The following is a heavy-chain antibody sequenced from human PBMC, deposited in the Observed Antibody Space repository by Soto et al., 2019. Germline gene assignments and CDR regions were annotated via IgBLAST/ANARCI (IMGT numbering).Heavy chain of an antibody. CDR1: GGSISSHY. CDR2: ISYSGST. Sequence: SETLSLTCTVSGGSISSHYWSWIRQPPGKGLEWIGYISYSGSTNYSPSLKSRVTISVDTSRKQFFLKLSSVTAADTAVYHCARNYYGSGSIYYYYYGMDVWGQGTTVTVSS. D-gene: IGHD3-10*01. V-gene: IGHV4-59*08. CDR3: ARNYYGSGSIYYYYYGMDV. J-gene: IGHJ6*02.